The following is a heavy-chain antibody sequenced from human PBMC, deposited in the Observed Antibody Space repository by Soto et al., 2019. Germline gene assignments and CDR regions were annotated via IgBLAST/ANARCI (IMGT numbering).Heavy chain of an antibody. CDR2: MNPSTGQT. V-gene: IGHV1-8*01. Sequence: QVQLVQSGAEVKKPGASVKVSCKASGYTFTNNGINWVRQATGQGLEWMGWMNPSTGQTGYTEKFQGRLAMTRDTSITTAYMELTSLTSEDTAVYYCSRAGDSGAWISNWRQGPLVTVSS. D-gene: IGHD7-27*01. CDR3: SRAGDSGAWISN. J-gene: IGHJ4*02. CDR1: GYTFTNNG.